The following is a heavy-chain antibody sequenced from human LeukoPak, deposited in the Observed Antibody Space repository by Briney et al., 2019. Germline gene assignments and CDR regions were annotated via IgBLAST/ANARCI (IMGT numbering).Heavy chain of an antibody. CDR1: GYTFNKYG. CDR2: ISCYNGDT. D-gene: IGHD6-19*01. CDR3: ARDPSNTSGYYEYHDY. J-gene: IGHJ4*02. V-gene: IGHV1-18*01. Sequence: PSVSVSCKASGYTFNKYGISWVRQAPGQGLEWMGWISCYNGDTRYAQKFQGRVTMTKDTSTSTVHMELRSLRSDDTAVYYCARDPSNTSGYYEYHDYWGQGALVTVPP.